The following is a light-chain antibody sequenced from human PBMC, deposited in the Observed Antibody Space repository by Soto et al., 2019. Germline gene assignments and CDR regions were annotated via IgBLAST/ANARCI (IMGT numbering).Light chain of an antibody. CDR3: QQYYSFPT. CDR2: DAS. V-gene: IGKV1-5*01. CDR1: QSISFW. Sequence: DIQMTQSPSTLSASVGDRVTITCRASQSISFWLAWYQQKPGLAPKLLIYDASSLESGVPSRFSGSRSGTEFTLTISSLQPDDFATYYCQQYYSFPTFGQGTRLEIK. J-gene: IGKJ5*01.